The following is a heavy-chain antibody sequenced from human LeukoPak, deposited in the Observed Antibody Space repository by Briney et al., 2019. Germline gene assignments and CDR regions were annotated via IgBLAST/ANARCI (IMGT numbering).Heavy chain of an antibody. CDR1: GGTFSSYA. J-gene: IGHJ6*03. V-gene: IGHV1-69*13. D-gene: IGHD3-10*01. CDR2: IIPIFGTA. CDR3: ASVYYYGSGSYYPRPYYYYMDV. Sequence: SVKVSCKASGGTFSSYAISWVRQAPGQGLEWMGGIIPIFGTANYAQKFQGRVTITADESTSTAYMELSSLRSEDTAVYYCASVYYYGSGSYYPRPYYYYMDVWGKGTTVTVSS.